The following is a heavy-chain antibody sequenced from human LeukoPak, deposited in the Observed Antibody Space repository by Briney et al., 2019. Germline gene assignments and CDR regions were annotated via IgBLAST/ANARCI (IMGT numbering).Heavy chain of an antibody. CDR1: GFTFDDYA. CDR3: VRSRDSGWFDGFDS. D-gene: IGHD6-19*01. J-gene: IGHJ3*02. V-gene: IGHV3-9*01. Sequence: GGSLRLSCAASGFTFDDYAMHWVRPAPGKGLEWVSGITWNSGRIGYADSVKGRFTISRDNAKNSLYLQMNSLRAEDTALYYCVRSRDSGWFDGFDSWGQGTMVTVSS. CDR2: ITWNSGRI.